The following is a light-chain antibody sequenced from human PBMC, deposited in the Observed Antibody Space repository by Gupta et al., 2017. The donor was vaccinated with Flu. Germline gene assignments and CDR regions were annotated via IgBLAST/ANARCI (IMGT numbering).Light chain of an antibody. Sequence: CTLPSDINVANYNIYWYQQKPGSPPRFLLYYYSDLDKGQGSGVPSRFSGSKDVSANTGILXIXGLQSEXEADYFCVIWPSNAVVFGGGTKLTVL. CDR2: YYSDLDK. CDR3: VIWPSNAVV. J-gene: IGLJ2*01. CDR1: SDINVANYN. V-gene: IGLV5-37*01.